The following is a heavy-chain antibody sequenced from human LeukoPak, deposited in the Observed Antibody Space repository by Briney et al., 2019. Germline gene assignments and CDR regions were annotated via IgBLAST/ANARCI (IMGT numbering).Heavy chain of an antibody. CDR1: GFTFSNYG. Sequence: GGTLRLSCAASGFTFSNYGMTWVRQAPGRGLEWVSGISNGGTNTYYTDSVKGRFTISRDNSKNTLYLQMNSLRAEDTAVYYCARDLGQYYDTSDNWFDPWGQGTLVTVSS. J-gene: IGHJ5*02. CDR3: ARDLGQYYDTSDNWFDP. V-gene: IGHV3-23*01. CDR2: ISNGGTNT. D-gene: IGHD3-22*01.